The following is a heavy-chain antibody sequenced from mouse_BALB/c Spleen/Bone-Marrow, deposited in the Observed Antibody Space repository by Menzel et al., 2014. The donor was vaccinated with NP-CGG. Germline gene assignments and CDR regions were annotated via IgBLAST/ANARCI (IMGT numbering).Heavy chain of an antibody. D-gene: IGHD2-3*01. V-gene: IGHV1S137*01. J-gene: IGHJ3*01. CDR2: INPYYGDV. CDR1: GYTFTDYA. CDR3: ARLDAGYYMFPH. Sequence: VQLQQSGAELVRPGVSVKISCKVSGYTFTDYAMHWVRQSHAKSLEWIGVINPYYGDVNYNQKFKGKATMTVDKSSSTAYMELARLTSGDSAIYYCARLDAGYYMFPHWGQGTLVTVSA.